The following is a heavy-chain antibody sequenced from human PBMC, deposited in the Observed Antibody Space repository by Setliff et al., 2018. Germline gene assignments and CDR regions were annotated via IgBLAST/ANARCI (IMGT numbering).Heavy chain of an antibody. V-gene: IGHV3-23*01. CDR3: AKDRKNYYDTSGYPDAFDI. D-gene: IGHD3-22*01. J-gene: IGHJ3*02. CDR1: GFTFSTYA. CDR2: ITGNGNSL. Sequence: HPGGSLSLSCAASGFTFSTYALSWVRQAPGKGPEWVSTITGNGNSLYYADSVKGRFIVSRDNSKNTMYLQLRSLRADDTAIYYCAKDRKNYYDTSGYPDAFDIWGQGTTVTVSS.